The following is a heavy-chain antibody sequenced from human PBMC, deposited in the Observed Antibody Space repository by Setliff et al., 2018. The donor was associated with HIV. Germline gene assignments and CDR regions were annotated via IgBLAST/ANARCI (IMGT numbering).Heavy chain of an antibody. D-gene: IGHD3-9*01. Sequence: PSETLSLTCTISGGSISLHYWSWIRQPPGKGLEWIGTIYYDGSTIYDPSLRSRVTMSVDTSKNQFSVKLNSVTAADTAVYFCARESQQYYDILTGFNYYYGMDVWGRGITVTVSS. V-gene: IGHV4-59*11. J-gene: IGHJ6*02. CDR2: IYYDGST. CDR3: ARESQQYYDILTGFNYYYGMDV. CDR1: GGSISLHY.